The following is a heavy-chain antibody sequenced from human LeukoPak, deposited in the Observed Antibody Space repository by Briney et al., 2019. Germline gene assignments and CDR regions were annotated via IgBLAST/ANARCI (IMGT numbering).Heavy chain of an antibody. Sequence: ASVKVSCKASGYTFTGYYMHWVRLAPGQGLEWMGWINPNSGGTNYAQKFQGRVTMTRDTSISTAYMELSRLRSDDTAIYYCARENNSGWYRKAAFDYWGQGTLVTVTS. D-gene: IGHD6-19*01. CDR2: INPNSGGT. CDR3: ARENNSGWYRKAAFDY. V-gene: IGHV1-2*02. CDR1: GYTFTGYY. J-gene: IGHJ4*02.